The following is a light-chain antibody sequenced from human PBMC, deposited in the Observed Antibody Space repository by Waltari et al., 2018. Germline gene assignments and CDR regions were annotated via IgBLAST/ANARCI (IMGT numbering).Light chain of an antibody. CDR2: WAS. Sequence: DIVMTQSPDSLAVSLGERATINCKSSQSVLYSSNNKNYLAWYHQKPGQPPKLLIYWASTRESGVPDRFSGSGSGTDVTLTISSLQAEDVAVYYCQQYYSTPLTFGGGTKVEIK. V-gene: IGKV4-1*01. J-gene: IGKJ4*01. CDR3: QQYYSTPLT. CDR1: QSVLYSSNNKNY.